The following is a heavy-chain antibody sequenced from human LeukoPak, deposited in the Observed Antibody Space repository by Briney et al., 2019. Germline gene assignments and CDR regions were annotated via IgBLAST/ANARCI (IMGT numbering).Heavy chain of an antibody. J-gene: IGHJ3*02. CDR2: INPNSGGT. CDR1: GYTFTGYY. CDR3: ARVASHCSGGSCYSFDAFDI. Sequence: GASVKLSCKASGYTFTGYYMHWVRHAPGQGLEWMGWINPNSGGTNYAQKFQGWVTMTRDTSISTAYMELSRLRSDDTAVYYCARVASHCSGGSCYSFDAFDIWGQGTMVTVSS. V-gene: IGHV1-2*04. D-gene: IGHD2-15*01.